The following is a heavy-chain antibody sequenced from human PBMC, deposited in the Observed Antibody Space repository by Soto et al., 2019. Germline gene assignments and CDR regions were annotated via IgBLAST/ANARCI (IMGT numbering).Heavy chain of an antibody. CDR1: GFTFSSYS. D-gene: IGHD3-3*01. V-gene: IGHV3-21*01. CDR3: ARDFWSGPNWFDP. J-gene: IGHJ5*02. CDR2: ISSSSSYI. Sequence: GGSLRLSCAASGFTFSSYSMNWVRQAPGKGLEWVSSISSSSSYIYYADSVKGRFTISRDNAKNSLYLQMNSLRAEDTAVYYCARDFWSGPNWFDPWGQGXLVTVYS.